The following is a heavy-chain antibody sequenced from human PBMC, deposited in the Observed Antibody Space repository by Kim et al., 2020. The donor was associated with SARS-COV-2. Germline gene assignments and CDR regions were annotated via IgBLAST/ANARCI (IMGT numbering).Heavy chain of an antibody. D-gene: IGHD1-26*01. Sequence: NYNPSLKRRVTISVDTSKNQFSLKLSSVTAADTAVYYCARQGVGATLFDYWGQGTLVTVSS. J-gene: IGHJ4*02. CDR3: ARQGVGATLFDY. V-gene: IGHV4-59*08.